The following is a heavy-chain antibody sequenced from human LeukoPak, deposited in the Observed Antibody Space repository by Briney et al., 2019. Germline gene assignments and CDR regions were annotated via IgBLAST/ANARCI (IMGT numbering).Heavy chain of an antibody. V-gene: IGHV3-23*01. D-gene: IGHD3-3*01. Sequence: GGSLRLSCAASGFTFSSYAMSWVRQAPGKGLEWVSAISGSGGSTYYADSVKGRFTISRDNSKNTLYLQMNSLRAEDTAVYYCANLDDFWSGYYPLDAFDIWGQGTMVTVSS. CDR2: ISGSGGST. CDR3: ANLDDFWSGYYPLDAFDI. J-gene: IGHJ3*02. CDR1: GFTFSSYA.